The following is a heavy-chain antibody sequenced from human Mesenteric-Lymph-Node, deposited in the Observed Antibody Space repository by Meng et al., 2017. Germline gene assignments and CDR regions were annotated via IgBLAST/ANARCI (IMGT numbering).Heavy chain of an antibody. CDR3: ARASYGSGSPLGESWFDP. J-gene: IGHJ5*02. D-gene: IGHD3-10*01. V-gene: IGHV4-31*03. Sequence: GQRQDWVPGLVKPSQTLSLTCTVSGGSISSGGYYWSWIRQHPGKGLEWIGYIHSSGSTYYNPSLRSRLTISVDTSKNQFSLKLSSVTAADTAVYYCARASYGSGSPLGESWFDPWGQGTLVTVSS. CDR2: IHSSGST. CDR1: GGSISSGGYY.